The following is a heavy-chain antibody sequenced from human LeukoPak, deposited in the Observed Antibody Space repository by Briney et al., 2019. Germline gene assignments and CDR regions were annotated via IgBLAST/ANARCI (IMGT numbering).Heavy chain of an antibody. CDR1: GFTFSSYE. CDR3: ARDPPMVRGVVMANRFDP. J-gene: IGHJ5*02. Sequence: PGGSLRLSCAASGFTFSSYEMNWVRQAPGKGLEWVSYISSSGSTIYYADSVKGRFTISRDNAKNSLYLQMNSLRAEDTAVYYCARDPPMVRGVVMANRFDPWGQGTLVTVSS. D-gene: IGHD3-10*01. V-gene: IGHV3-48*03. CDR2: ISSSGSTI.